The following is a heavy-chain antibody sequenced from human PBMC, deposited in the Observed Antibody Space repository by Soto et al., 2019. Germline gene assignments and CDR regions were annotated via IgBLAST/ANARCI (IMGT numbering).Heavy chain of an antibody. CDR3: ARDKSAHDAFDI. J-gene: IGHJ3*02. CDR1: GFTFSSYG. Sequence: QVQLVESGGGVVQPGRSLRLSCAASGFTFSSYGMHWVRQAPGKGLEWVAVIWYDGSNKYYADSVKGRFTISRDNSKNPLYLQMNSLRAEDTAVYYCARDKSAHDAFDIWGQGTMVTVSS. V-gene: IGHV3-33*01. CDR2: IWYDGSNK.